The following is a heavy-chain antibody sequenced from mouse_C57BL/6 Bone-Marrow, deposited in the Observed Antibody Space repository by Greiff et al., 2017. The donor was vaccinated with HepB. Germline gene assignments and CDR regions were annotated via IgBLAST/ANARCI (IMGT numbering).Heavy chain of an antibody. CDR3: ARRDGSSLYYFDY. CDR2: IYPGSGNT. CDR1: GYTFTDYY. V-gene: IGHV1-76*01. D-gene: IGHD1-1*01. J-gene: IGHJ2*01. Sequence: QVQLQQSGAELVRPGASVKLSCKASGYTFTDYYINWVKQRPGQGLEWIARIYPGSGNTYYNEKFKGKATLTAEKSSSTAYMQLSSLTSEDSAVYVCARRDGSSLYYFDYWGQGTTLTVSS.